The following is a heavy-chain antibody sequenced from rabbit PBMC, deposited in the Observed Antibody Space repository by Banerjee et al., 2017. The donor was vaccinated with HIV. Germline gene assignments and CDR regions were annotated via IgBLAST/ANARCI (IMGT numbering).Heavy chain of an antibody. Sequence: QSLEESGGDLVKPGASLTLTCTASGFSFSNSYWICWVRQAPGKGLEWIACIYTGDGSTYYASWARGRFTISKTSSTTVTLQMTSLTAADTATYFCARGLLIGDLWGPGTLVTVS. CDR2: IYTGDGST. CDR3: ARGLLIGDL. D-gene: IGHD4-2*01. J-gene: IGHJ4*01. V-gene: IGHV1S40*01. CDR1: GFSFSNSYW.